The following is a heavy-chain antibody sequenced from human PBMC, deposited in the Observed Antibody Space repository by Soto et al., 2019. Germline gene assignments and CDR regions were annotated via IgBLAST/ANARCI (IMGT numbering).Heavy chain of an antibody. V-gene: IGHV4-31*03. J-gene: IGHJ1*01. CDR1: GGSISSGGYY. CDR3: ARVLYDFWSGQYFQH. CDR2: IYYSGST. D-gene: IGHD3-3*01. Sequence: SETLSLTCTVSGGSISSGGYYWSWIRQHPGKGLEWIGYIYYSGSTYYNPSLKSRVTISVDTSKNQLSLKLSSVTAADTAVYYCARVLYDFWSGQYFQHWGQGTRVTVSS.